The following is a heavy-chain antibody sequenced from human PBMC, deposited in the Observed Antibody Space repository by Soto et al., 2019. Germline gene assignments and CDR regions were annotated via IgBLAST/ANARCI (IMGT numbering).Heavy chain of an antibody. CDR1: GFTFSSYA. V-gene: IGHV3-23*01. D-gene: IGHD6-19*01. Sequence: PGGSLRLSCAASGFTFSSYAMSWVRQAPGKGLEWVSAISGSGGSTYYADSVKGRFTISRDNSKNTLYLQMNSLRAEDTAVYYCAKQPRIAVLIGWFDPWGQGTLVTVSS. CDR2: ISGSGGST. CDR3: AKQPRIAVLIGWFDP. J-gene: IGHJ5*02.